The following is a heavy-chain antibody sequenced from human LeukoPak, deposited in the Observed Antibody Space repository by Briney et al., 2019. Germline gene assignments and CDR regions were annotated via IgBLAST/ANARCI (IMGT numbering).Heavy chain of an antibody. CDR1: GGSISSGGNY. D-gene: IGHD3-3*01. CDR2: INHSGST. Sequence: PSQTLSLTCTVSGGSISSGGNYWSWIRQPPGKGLEWIGEINHSGSTNYNPSLKSRVTISVDTSKNQFSLKLSSVTAADTAVYYCARGLAHYDFWSGYSSLGDQYYFDYWGQGTLVTVSS. CDR3: ARGLAHYDFWSGYSSLGDQYYFDY. V-gene: IGHV4-34*01. J-gene: IGHJ4*02.